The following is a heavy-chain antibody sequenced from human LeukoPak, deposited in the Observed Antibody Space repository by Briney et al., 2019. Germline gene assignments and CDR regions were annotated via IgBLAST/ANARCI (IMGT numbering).Heavy chain of an antibody. CDR2: IYHSGST. Sequence: SETLSLTCAVSGYSISSGYYWGRIRQPPGKGLEWIGSIYHSGSTYYNPSLKSRVTISVDTSKNQFSLKLSSVTAADTAVYYCARNWNALSYYYYYMDVWGKGTTVTVSS. CDR1: GYSISSGYY. V-gene: IGHV4-38-2*01. J-gene: IGHJ6*03. D-gene: IGHD1-1*01. CDR3: ARNWNALSYYYYYMDV.